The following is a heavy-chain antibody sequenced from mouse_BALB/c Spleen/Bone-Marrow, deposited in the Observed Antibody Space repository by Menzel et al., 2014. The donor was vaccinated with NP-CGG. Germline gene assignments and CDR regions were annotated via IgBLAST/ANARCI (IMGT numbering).Heavy chain of an antibody. CDR2: IDPANGNT. J-gene: IGHJ3*01. CDR3: ASYYYGSSSFAY. V-gene: IGHV14-3*02. D-gene: IGHD1-1*01. CDR1: GFSIKDTY. Sequence: EVQVVESGAELVKPGASVKLSCTASGFSIKDTYMHWVKQRPEQGLEWIGRIDPANGNTKYDPKFQGKATITADTSSNTAYLQLSSLTSEDTAVYYCASYYYGSSSFAYWGQGTLVTVSA.